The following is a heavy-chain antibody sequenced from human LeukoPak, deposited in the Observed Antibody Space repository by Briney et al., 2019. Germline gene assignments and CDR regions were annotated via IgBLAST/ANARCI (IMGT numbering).Heavy chain of an antibody. D-gene: IGHD3-3*01. CDR3: ARRYDFWSGYPPPLDY. CDR1: GGSISSSSYY. Sequence: SETLSLTCTVSGGSISSSSYYWGWIRQPPGKGLEWIGSIYYSGSTYYNPSLKSRVTISIDTSKNQFSLKLSSVTAADTAVYYCARRYDFWSGYPPPLDYWGQGTLVTVSS. CDR2: IYYSGST. J-gene: IGHJ4*02. V-gene: IGHV4-39*07.